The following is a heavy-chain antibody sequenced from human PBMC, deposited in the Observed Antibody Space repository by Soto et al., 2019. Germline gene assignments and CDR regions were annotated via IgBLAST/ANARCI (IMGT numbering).Heavy chain of an antibody. CDR3: ARDKGWGGKVSLAMAFDI. CDR1: GFTFSRYA. D-gene: IGHD3-16*01. V-gene: IGHV3-33*01. CDR2: IWYAGSNK. J-gene: IGHJ3*02. Sequence: QVQLVESGGGVAQPGRSLRLSCAASGFTFSRYAIHWNRQAPGKEREWLAVIWYAGSNKYYAVSVKGRFTISRDNSANTQYLQMNRLRAEDTAEYYCARDKGWGGKVSLAMAFDIWGQGTMVTVSS.